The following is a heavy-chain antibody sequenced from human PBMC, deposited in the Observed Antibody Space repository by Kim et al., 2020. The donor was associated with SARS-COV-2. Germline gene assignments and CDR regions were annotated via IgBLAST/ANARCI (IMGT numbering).Heavy chain of an antibody. V-gene: IGHV3-23*01. CDR3: AKGVQFLEWLLSSYFDY. J-gene: IGHJ4*02. Sequence: VKGRFTISRDTSKNTLYLQMNSLRAEDTAVYYCAKGVQFLEWLLSSYFDYWGQGTLVTVSS. D-gene: IGHD3-3*01.